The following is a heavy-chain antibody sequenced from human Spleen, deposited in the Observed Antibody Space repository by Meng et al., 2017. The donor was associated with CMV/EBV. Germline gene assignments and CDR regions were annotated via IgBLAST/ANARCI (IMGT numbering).Heavy chain of an antibody. V-gene: IGHV4-61*01. CDR2: VFYSGRT. J-gene: IGHJ4*02. D-gene: IGHD3-3*01. CDR1: GGSVTRGSFF. CDR3: ARDRGYYGTNDY. Sequence: CTISGGSVTRGSFFWSWIRQPPGKGLEWIGYVFYSGRTNYNPSLKSRATISVDTSKRRFSLKLRSVTAADTAVYYCARDRGYYGTNDYWGQGSLVTVSS.